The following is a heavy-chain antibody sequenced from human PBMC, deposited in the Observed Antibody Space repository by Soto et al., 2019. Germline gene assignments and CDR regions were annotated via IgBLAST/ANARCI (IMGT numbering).Heavy chain of an antibody. V-gene: IGHV3-11*01. J-gene: IGHJ6*02. D-gene: IGHD3-10*01. Sequence: QVQLVESGGGVVKPGGSLRLTCAGSGFTFSDSYMSWIRQVPGKGLEWLAYISSSSSTTYYADSVKGRFTISRDNVKKSLFLQMNSLRAEDTAVYYCATEPPGGRRTYFYVYGMDVWGQGTTVIVSS. CDR2: ISSSSSTT. CDR1: GFTFSDSY. CDR3: ATEPPGGRRTYFYVYGMDV.